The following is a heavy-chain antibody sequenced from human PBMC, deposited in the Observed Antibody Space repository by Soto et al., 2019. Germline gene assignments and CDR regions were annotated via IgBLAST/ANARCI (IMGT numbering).Heavy chain of an antibody. Sequence: SETLSLTCIVSGGSISSYYWSWIRQPPGKGLEWIGYIYYSGSTNYNPSLRSRVTISLDTSKNQFSLKLSSVTAADTAIYYCARARQYYDCELDPWGQGTLVTVSS. V-gene: IGHV4-59*12. J-gene: IGHJ5*02. D-gene: IGHD3-22*01. CDR1: GGSISSYY. CDR3: ARARQYYDCELDP. CDR2: IYYSGST.